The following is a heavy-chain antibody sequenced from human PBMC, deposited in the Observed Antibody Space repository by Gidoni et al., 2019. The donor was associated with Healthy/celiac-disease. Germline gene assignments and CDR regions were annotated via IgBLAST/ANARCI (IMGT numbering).Heavy chain of an antibody. J-gene: IGHJ4*02. CDR2: IYYSGST. CDR1: GGSISSYY. D-gene: IGHD3-22*01. V-gene: IGHV4-59*08. Sequence: QVQLQESGPGLVKPSETLSLPCPVSGGSISSYYWSWIRQPPGKGLEWIGYIYYSGSTNYNPSLKSRVTISVDTSKNQFSLKLSSVTAADTAVYYCARTTGITMIREWGQGTLVTVSS. CDR3: ARTTGITMIRE.